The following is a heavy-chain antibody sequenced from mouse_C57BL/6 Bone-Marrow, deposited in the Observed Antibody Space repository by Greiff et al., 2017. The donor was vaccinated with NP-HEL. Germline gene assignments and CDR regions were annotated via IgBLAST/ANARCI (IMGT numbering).Heavy chain of an antibody. J-gene: IGHJ2*01. CDR2: IDPENGDT. D-gene: IGHD2-5*01. CDR1: GFNIKDDY. Sequence: EVMLVESGAELVRPGASVKLSCTASGFNIKDDYMHWVKQRPEQGLEWIGWIDPENGDTEYASKFQGKATITADPSSNTAYLQLSSLTSEDTAVYYCTTVDSNYVYFDYWGQGTTLTVSS. V-gene: IGHV14-4*01. CDR3: TTVDSNYVYFDY.